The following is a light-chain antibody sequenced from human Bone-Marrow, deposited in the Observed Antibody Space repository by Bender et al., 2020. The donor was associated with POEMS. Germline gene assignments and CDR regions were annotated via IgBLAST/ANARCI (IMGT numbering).Light chain of an antibody. Sequence: QSALTQPPSASGSPGQSVTISCTGTSSDVGGYKYVSWYQQHPGKAPKLIIFEVTRRPSGVSNRFSGSKSDNTASLTVSGLQAEDEADYYCSSYSGSHDLVFGGGTKLTVL. CDR3: SSYSGSHDLV. V-gene: IGLV2-8*01. CDR1: SSDVGGYKY. J-gene: IGLJ2*01. CDR2: EVT.